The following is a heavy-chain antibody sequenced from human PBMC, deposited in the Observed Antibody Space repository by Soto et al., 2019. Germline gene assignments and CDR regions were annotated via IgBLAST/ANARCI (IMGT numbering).Heavy chain of an antibody. J-gene: IGHJ6*02. Sequence: ASVQVSCKASGYTFTSYAMHWVRQAPGQRLEWMGWINAGNGNTKYSQKFQGRVTITRDTSASTAYMELSSLRSEDTAVYYCARDPIGYGSGSYYMINYYGMDVWGQGTTVTVSS. CDR2: INAGNGNT. V-gene: IGHV1-3*01. CDR3: ARDPIGYGSGSYYMINYYGMDV. CDR1: GYTFTSYA. D-gene: IGHD3-10*01.